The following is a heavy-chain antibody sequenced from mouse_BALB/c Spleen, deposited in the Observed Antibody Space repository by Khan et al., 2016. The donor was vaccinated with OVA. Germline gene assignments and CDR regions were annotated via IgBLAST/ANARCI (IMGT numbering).Heavy chain of an antibody. Sequence: EVQLQQSGPELMKPGTSVKISCKASGYSFTTYYIHWVIQTHGKSLEWVGYIDPFSGGTTYNQKFKGKATLTVDKSSSTAYIHLSNLTSEDSAVYYCTRHGYVAWFTYWGQGTLVTVSA. J-gene: IGHJ3*01. D-gene: IGHD2-2*01. CDR3: TRHGYVAWFTY. CDR2: IDPFSGGT. V-gene: IGHV1S135*01. CDR1: GYSFTTYY.